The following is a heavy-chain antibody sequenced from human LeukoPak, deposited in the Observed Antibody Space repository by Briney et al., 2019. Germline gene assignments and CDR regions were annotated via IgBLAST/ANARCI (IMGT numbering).Heavy chain of an antibody. D-gene: IGHD3-3*01. CDR3: ARVRTDYDFWSGYRYYYYYMDV. Sequence: GGSLTLSCAASGFTVSSNFMSWVRQAPGKGLEWVSITYSAGSTYYSDSAKGRSTISRDNSKNTLDLQMNSLRVEDTAVYYCARVRTDYDFWSGYRYYYYYMDVWGKGTTVTVSS. CDR1: GFTVSSNF. V-gene: IGHV3-53*01. CDR2: TYSAGST. J-gene: IGHJ6*03.